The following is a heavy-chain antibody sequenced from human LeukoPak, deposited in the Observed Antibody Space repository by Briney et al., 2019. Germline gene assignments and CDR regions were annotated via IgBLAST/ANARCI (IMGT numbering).Heavy chain of an antibody. CDR3: ARHLIVFPYSSSWYGGRHNWFDP. J-gene: IGHJ5*02. D-gene: IGHD6-13*01. CDR2: INHSGST. Sequence: SETLSLTCTVSDGSISSSSHHWGWIRQPPGKGLEWIGEINHSGSTNYNPSLKSRVTISVDTSKNQFSLKLSSVTAADTAVYYCARHLIVFPYSSSWYGGRHNWFDPWGQGTLVTVSS. CDR1: DGSISSSSHH. V-gene: IGHV4-39*01.